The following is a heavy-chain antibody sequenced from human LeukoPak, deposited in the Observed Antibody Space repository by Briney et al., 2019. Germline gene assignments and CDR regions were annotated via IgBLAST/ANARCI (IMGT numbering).Heavy chain of an antibody. CDR1: GGSISSYY. D-gene: IGHD3-22*01. J-gene: IGHJ4*02. CDR3: AKDETVGYDSSGYHL. CDR2: TYTSGSI. V-gene: IGHV4-4*07. Sequence: SETLSLTCTVSGGSISSYYWSWIRQPAGKGLEWIGRTYTSGSINYNPSLKSRVTLSVDTSKNQFSLNLSSVTAADTAVYYCAKDETVGYDSSGYHLWGQGTLVTVSS.